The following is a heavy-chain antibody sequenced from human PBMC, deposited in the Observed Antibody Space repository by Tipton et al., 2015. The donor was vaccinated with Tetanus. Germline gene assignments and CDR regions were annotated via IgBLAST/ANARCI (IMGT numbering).Heavy chain of an antibody. V-gene: IGHV4-59*01. CDR2: NYYSGSA. CDR1: GGSLSGYY. CDR3: ARGGIAAAGAGLDY. Sequence: TLSLTCTVSGGSLSGYYWNWIRQSPGKGLEWIGYNYYSGSAIYNPSLKSRVTISLDTSKNQISLRLNSVTAADTAVYYCARGGIAAAGAGLDYWGQGTLVTVSS. J-gene: IGHJ4*02. D-gene: IGHD6-13*01.